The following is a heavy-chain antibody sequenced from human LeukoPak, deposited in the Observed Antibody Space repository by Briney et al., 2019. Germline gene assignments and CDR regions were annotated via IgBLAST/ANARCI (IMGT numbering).Heavy chain of an antibody. J-gene: IGHJ4*02. Sequence: PGGSLRLSCAASGFTFSSYSMNWVRQAPGKGLEWVSYISSSSSTIYYADSVKGRFTISRDNAKNSLYLQMNSLRAEDTAVYYCARATGSGWYNFDYWGQGTLVTVSS. CDR1: GFTFSSYS. D-gene: IGHD6-19*01. CDR3: ARATGSGWYNFDY. V-gene: IGHV3-48*01. CDR2: ISSSSSTI.